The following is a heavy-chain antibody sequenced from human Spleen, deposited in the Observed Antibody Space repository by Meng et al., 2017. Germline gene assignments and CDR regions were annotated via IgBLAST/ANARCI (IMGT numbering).Heavy chain of an antibody. CDR2: IKQDGSEK. V-gene: IGHV3-7*01. CDR1: GFTFSTYW. Sequence: GESLKISCTASGFTFSTYWMSWVRQAPGKGLEWVATIKQDGSEKSHVDSVKGRFTISRDNSKNTLYLQMNSLRAEDTGVYYCARDLWVAGYSGRYLDLWGQGTLVTVSS. CDR3: ARDLWVAGYSGRYLDL. J-gene: IGHJ4*02. D-gene: IGHD5-12*01.